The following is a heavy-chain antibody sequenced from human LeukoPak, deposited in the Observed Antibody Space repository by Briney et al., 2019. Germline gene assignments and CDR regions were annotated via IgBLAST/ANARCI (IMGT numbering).Heavy chain of an antibody. CDR3: AKDRSYISLDI. CDR2: LTRNGETT. CDR1: GCKFDDHG. V-gene: IGHV3-20*04. Sequence: GGSLRLSCVGSGCKFDDHGMSWVRQAPGKGLEWVSGLTRNGETTAYADSVRGRFTISRDNAKNSLYLQMNSLRAEDTALYYCAKDRSYISLDIWGQGTMVTVSS. D-gene: IGHD3-10*01. J-gene: IGHJ3*02.